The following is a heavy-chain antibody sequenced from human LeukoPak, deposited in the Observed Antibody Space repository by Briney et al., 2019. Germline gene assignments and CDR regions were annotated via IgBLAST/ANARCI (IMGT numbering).Heavy chain of an antibody. CDR2: IYPGDSDT. CDR1: GYSFTSYW. J-gene: IGHJ6*03. Sequence: GESLKISCKGSGYSFTSYWIGWVRQMPGKGLEWMGIIYPGDSDTRYSPSFQGQVTISADKSISTAYLQRSSLKASDTAMYYCARHLYGSGSYYTSRDYYYMDVWGKGTTVTVSS. D-gene: IGHD3-10*01. CDR3: ARHLYGSGSYYTSRDYYYMDV. V-gene: IGHV5-51*01.